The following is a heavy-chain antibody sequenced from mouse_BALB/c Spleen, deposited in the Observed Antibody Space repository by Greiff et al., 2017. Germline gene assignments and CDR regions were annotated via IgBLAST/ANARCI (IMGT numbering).Heavy chain of an antibody. CDR1: GFTFSSYW. Sequence: EVKVEASGGGLVQPGGSMKLSCVASGFTFSSYWMSWVRQSPEKGLEWVAEIRLKSDNYATHYAESVKGKFTISRDDSKSRLYLQMNSLRAEDTGIYYCTGGSLGFDYWGQGTTLTVSS. D-gene: IGHD1-1*02. CDR3: TGGSLGFDY. CDR2: IRLKSDNYAT. J-gene: IGHJ2*01. V-gene: IGHV6-6*02.